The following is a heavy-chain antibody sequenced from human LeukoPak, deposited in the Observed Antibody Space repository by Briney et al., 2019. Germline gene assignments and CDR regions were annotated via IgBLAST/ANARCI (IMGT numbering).Heavy chain of an antibody. V-gene: IGHV1-69*04. Sequence: SVKVSCKASGGPFSRHAISWVRQAPGQGLEWMGRIIPVLQTPSYAQKFQGRVTMTKDTSTTTAYMELRSLTSDDTAVYYCARFWVFGADTSPPYHQGMDLWGRGTAVTVSS. D-gene: IGHD3-3*01. CDR3: ARFWVFGADTSPPYHQGMDL. CDR1: GGPFSRHA. J-gene: IGHJ6*02. CDR2: IIPVLQTP.